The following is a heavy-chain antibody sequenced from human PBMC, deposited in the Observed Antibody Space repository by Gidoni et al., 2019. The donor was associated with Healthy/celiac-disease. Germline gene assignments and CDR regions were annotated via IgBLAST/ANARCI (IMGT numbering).Heavy chain of an antibody. Sequence: EVQLVESGGGVVRPGGFLRLSCAASGFTFDAYGMSWVRQAPGKGLEWVSGINWNGGSTGYADSVKGRFTISRDNAKNSLYLQMNSLRAEDTALYYCARVLRGIAAAGTDLFDYWGQGTLVTVSS. CDR3: ARVLRGIAAAGTDLFDY. D-gene: IGHD6-13*01. J-gene: IGHJ4*02. V-gene: IGHV3-20*04. CDR2: INWNGGST. CDR1: GFTFDAYG.